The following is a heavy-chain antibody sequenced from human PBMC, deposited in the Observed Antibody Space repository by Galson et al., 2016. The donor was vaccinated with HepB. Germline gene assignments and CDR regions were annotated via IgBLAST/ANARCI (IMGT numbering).Heavy chain of an antibody. CDR3: AREIDYKVHYFDY. CDR1: GFTFSSYA. J-gene: IGHJ4*02. CDR2: ISGSGGST. D-gene: IGHD3-10*01. V-gene: IGHV3-23*01. Sequence: SLRLSCAASGFTFSSYAMSWVRQAPGKGLEWVSTISGSGGSTYYADSVKGRFTISRDNSKSTLYLQMNSLRAEDTAVYYCAREIDYKVHYFDYWGQGTLVTVSS.